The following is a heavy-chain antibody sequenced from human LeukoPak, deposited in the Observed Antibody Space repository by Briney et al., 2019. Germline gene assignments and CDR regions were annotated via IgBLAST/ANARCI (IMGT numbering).Heavy chain of an antibody. Sequence: GGSLRLSCAASGFTFSRYDLHWVRQSPEKGLEWVSAIGTAGDTYYPDSVKGRFTISRDNPKNSFHLQMNGLRVGDTAVYYCVRAGSGNRWTNYGLDVWGRGITVTVSS. CDR3: VRAGSGNRWTNYGLDV. CDR2: IGTAGDT. J-gene: IGHJ6*02. V-gene: IGHV3-13*01. D-gene: IGHD1-1*01. CDR1: GFTFSRYD.